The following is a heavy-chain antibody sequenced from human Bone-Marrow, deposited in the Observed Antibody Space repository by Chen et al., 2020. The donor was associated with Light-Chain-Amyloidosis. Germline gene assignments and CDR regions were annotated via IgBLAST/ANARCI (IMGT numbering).Heavy chain of an antibody. CDR1: GYTFPNYW. CDR2: IYPDDSEA. CDR3: ARRRDGYNFDY. Sequence: ELQLEQSGPEVKKPGESLKISCKGSGYTFPNYWIGWVRQMPGKGLEWMGVIYPDDSEARYSPSFEGQVTISADKSITTAYLQWRSLKASDTAMYYCARRRDGYNFDYWGQGTLVTVSS. V-gene: IGHV5-51*01. D-gene: IGHD5-12*01. J-gene: IGHJ4*02.